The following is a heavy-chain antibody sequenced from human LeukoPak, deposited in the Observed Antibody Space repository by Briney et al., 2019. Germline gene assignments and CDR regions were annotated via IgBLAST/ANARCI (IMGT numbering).Heavy chain of an antibody. CDR1: GGSFSGYS. V-gene: IGHV4-34*01. J-gene: IGHJ4*02. D-gene: IGHD1-1*01. CDR3: ATGSATGLAY. CDR2: IDRSGST. Sequence: SETLSLTCAVYGGSFSGYSWTWIRQPPGKGLEWIGEIDRSGSTNYNPALKSRLTISVDTSKNQFSLKLSSVTAADTAVYYCATGSATGLAYWGQGTLVTVSS.